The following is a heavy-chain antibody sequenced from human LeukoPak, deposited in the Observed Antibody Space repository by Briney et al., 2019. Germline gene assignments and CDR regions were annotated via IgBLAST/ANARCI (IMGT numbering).Heavy chain of an antibody. CDR2: VYHSGST. Sequence: TSETLSLTCTVSGGSISSYYWSWIRQPPGKGLEWIGSVYHSGSTYYNPSLKSRVTISVDTSKNQFSLKLSSVTAADTAVYYCARSRDYYDSSGFEYWGQGTLVTVSS. D-gene: IGHD3-22*01. J-gene: IGHJ4*02. CDR1: GGSISSYY. V-gene: IGHV4-59*08. CDR3: ARSRDYYDSSGFEY.